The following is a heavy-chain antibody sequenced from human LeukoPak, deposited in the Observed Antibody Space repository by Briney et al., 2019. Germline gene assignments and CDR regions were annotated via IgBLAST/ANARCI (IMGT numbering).Heavy chain of an antibody. CDR3: PRDSFDFWSGFSLYYMDV. J-gene: IGHJ6*03. D-gene: IGHD3-3*01. V-gene: IGHV4-61*02. Sequence: SETLSLTCTVSGGSISSCNYYWSWIRPPAGKGLEWIGRLYTSGNTNYNPSLKSRVTLSIDTSKNQISLRLSSVTAADTAVYYCPRDSFDFWSGFSLYYMDVWGKGTTVTVSS. CDR2: LYTSGNT. CDR1: GGSISSCNYY.